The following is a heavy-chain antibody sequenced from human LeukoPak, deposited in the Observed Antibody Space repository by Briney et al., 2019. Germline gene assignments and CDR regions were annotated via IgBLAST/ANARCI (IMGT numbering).Heavy chain of an antibody. D-gene: IGHD1-26*01. CDR3: AREAFIGYFDY. J-gene: IGHJ4*02. CDR1: GYSISSGYY. CDR2: IYHSGST. Sequence: PSETLSLTCTVSGYSISSGYYWGWIRQPPGKGLEWIGSIYHSGSTYYNPSLKSRVTISVDTSKNQFSLKLSSVTAADTAVYYCAREAFIGYFDYWGQGTLVTVSS. V-gene: IGHV4-38-2*02.